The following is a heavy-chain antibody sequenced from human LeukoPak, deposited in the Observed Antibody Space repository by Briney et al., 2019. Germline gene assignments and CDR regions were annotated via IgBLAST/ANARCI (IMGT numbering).Heavy chain of an antibody. CDR2: FDPEDGET. CDR3: ATSVQQPAPIDY. V-gene: IGHV1-24*01. Sequence: ASVKVSCKASGYTFTGYYMHWVRQAPGKGLEWMGGFDPEDGETIYAQKFQGRVTMTEDTSTDTAYMELSSLRSEDTAVYYCATSVQQPAPIDYWGQGTLVTVSS. D-gene: IGHD6-13*01. J-gene: IGHJ4*02. CDR1: GYTFTGYY.